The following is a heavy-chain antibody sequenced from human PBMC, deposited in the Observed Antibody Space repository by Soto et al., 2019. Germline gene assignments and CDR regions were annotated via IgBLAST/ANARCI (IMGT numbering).Heavy chain of an antibody. CDR2: IWYDGSNK. D-gene: IGHD1-26*01. Sequence: QVQLVESGGGVVQPGRSLRLSCAAFGFTFSSYGMHWVRQAPGKGLEWVAVIWYDGSNKYYADSVKGRFTISRDNSKNTLYLQMNSLRAEDTAVYYCARDPIEVGAPDLSDAFDIWGQGTMVTVSS. CDR3: ARDPIEVGAPDLSDAFDI. V-gene: IGHV3-33*01. CDR1: GFTFSSYG. J-gene: IGHJ3*02.